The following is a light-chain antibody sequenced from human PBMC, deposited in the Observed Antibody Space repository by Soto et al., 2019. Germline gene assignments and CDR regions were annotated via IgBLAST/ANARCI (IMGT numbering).Light chain of an antibody. V-gene: IGLV1-44*01. Sequence: QSVLTQPPSVSGTPGQSVTISCSGSSSSVGTIFVYWYQQIPGTAPKLLIFRNNQRPSGVPDRFSGSKSGNTASLTVSGLQAADEADYFCKSYAGSNTYVFGSGTKVTVL. CDR1: SSSVGTIF. J-gene: IGLJ1*01. CDR2: RNN. CDR3: KSYAGSNTYV.